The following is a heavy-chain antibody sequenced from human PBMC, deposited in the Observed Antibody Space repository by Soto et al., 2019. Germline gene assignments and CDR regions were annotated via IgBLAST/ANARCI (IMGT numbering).Heavy chain of an antibody. CDR3: ARADRTLVTSYSLDV. J-gene: IGHJ6*02. V-gene: IGHV4-34*01. D-gene: IGHD2-21*02. Sequence: SETLSLTCAVYGGSFSGYYWTWIRQPPGKGLEWIGEINHSGTINFNPPLKSRLTISLDTSKKHFSLKLSSVTDADTAAYYCARADRTLVTSYSLDVWGQGTTVTVSS. CDR1: GGSFSGYY. CDR2: INHSGTI.